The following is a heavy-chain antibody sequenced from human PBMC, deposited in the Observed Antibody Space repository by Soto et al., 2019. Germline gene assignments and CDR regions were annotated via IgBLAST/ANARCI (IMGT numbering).Heavy chain of an antibody. Sequence: EVQLLESGGGLVKPGGSLRLSCAASGFTFSSYAMSWVRRAPGKGLEWVSSISGNSDGTYLADAVRGGFTITRANPKNALYLQMNSLRAEHTAKYYCGKYAMPEAGTTGGRDLDHWGKGTMVSVAS. CDR2: ISGNSDGT. CDR1: GFTFSSYA. V-gene: IGHV3-23*01. J-gene: IGHJ4*02. CDR3: GKYAMPEAGTTGGRDLDH. D-gene: IGHD1-1*01.